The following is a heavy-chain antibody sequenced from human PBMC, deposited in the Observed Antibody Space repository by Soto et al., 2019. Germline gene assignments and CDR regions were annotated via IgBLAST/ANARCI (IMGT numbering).Heavy chain of an antibody. CDR2: IKQDGSEK. D-gene: IGHD3-3*01. V-gene: IGHV3-7*01. CDR1: GFTFSSYW. Sequence: EVQLVESGGGLVQPGGSLRLSCAASGFTFSSYWMSWVRQAPGKGLEWVANIKQDGSEKYYVDSVKGRFTISRDNAKNSLYLQMNSLRAEDTAVYYCARDGFYYDFWSGYYTNSFDYWGQGTLVTVSS. CDR3: ARDGFYYDFWSGYYTNSFDY. J-gene: IGHJ4*02.